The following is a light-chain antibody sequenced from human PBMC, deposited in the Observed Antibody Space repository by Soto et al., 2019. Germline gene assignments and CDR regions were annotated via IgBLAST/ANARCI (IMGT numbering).Light chain of an antibody. CDR2: AAS. J-gene: IGKJ1*01. V-gene: IGKV3-15*01. CDR3: QQYKSWRT. CDR1: QSVSNN. Sequence: EIVLTQSAGTLSLSPGERSTLSSSSSQSVSNNYLAWYQQKPGQAPRLLIYAASTRATGIPARFSGSGSGTEFTLTISGLQSEDFGVYYCQQYKSWRTFGQGTKVDIK.